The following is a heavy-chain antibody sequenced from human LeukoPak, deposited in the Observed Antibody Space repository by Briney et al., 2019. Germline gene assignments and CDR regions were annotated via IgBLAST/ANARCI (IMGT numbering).Heavy chain of an antibody. J-gene: IGHJ5*02. CDR1: GYTFTSCG. CDR2: ISAYNGST. Sequence: ASVKVSCKASGYTFTSCGISWVRQAPGQGLERMGWISAYNGSTNYPQKLQGRVTMTTDTSTSPVNMQLRSLRSDDTAVYYCARQQVKIRFLEWLGHNWFDLWGQGTMVTVSS. D-gene: IGHD3-3*01. V-gene: IGHV1-18*01. CDR3: ARQQVKIRFLEWLGHNWFDL.